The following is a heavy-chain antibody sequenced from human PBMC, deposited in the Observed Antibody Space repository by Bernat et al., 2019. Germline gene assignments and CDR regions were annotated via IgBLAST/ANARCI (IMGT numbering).Heavy chain of an antibody. V-gene: IGHV3-33*01. CDR2: IWYDGSDK. J-gene: IGHJ6*03. CDR3: ARGTSTSAPYMDV. Sequence: QVQLVESGGDVVQAGRSLRLSCTASGFAFSNYGMHWVRQTPDKGLEWVAVIWYDGSDKYYADSVKGRFTISRDNSKDTMYLQMNSLRAEDTAVYYCARGTSTSAPYMDVWGKGTTVTVSS. CDR1: GFAFSNYG.